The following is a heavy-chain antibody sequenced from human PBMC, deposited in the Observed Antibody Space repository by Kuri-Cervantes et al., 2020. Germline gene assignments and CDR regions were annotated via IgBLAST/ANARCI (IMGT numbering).Heavy chain of an antibody. V-gene: IGHV1-46*01. CDR2: INPSGGHT. J-gene: IGHJ4*02. CDR3: ARDNVDLVATIPAN. Sequence: ASVKVSCKASGYTSTGYYIHWVRQAPGQGLEWMGMINPSGGHTTFAQKFQGRVSMTSDTSTRTVYMDLSSLSSEDTAIYYCARDNVDLVATIPANWGQGTLVTVSS. CDR1: GYTSTGYY. D-gene: IGHD5-12*01.